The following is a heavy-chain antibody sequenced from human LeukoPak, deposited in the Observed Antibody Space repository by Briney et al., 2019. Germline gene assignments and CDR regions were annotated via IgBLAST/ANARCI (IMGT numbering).Heavy chain of an antibody. D-gene: IGHD3-3*01. J-gene: IGHJ3*02. CDR2: IYTSGST. CDR1: GGSISSYY. V-gene: IGHV4-4*07. Sequence: SETLSLTCTVSGGSISSYYWSWIRKPAGKGLEWIGRIYTSGSTNYNPSLKSRVTMSVDTSKNQFSLKLSSVTAADTAVYYCAREADYDFWSGYLGAHAFDIWGQGTMVTVSS. CDR3: AREADYDFWSGYLGAHAFDI.